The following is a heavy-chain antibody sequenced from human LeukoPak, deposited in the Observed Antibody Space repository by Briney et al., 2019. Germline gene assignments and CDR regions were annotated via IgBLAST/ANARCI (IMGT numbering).Heavy chain of an antibody. CDR1: GFTFSSYA. V-gene: IGHV3-23*01. J-gene: IGHJ4*02. CDR3: AKDMGLGLNGYSYGYRRAIDY. Sequence: GGSLRLSCAASGFTFSSYAMSWVRKAPGKGLEWVSAISGSGVSTYYADSVKGRFTISRDNSKNTLYLQMNSLRAEDTAVYYCAKDMGLGLNGYSYGYRRAIDYWGQGTLVTVSS. D-gene: IGHD5-18*01. CDR2: ISGSGVST.